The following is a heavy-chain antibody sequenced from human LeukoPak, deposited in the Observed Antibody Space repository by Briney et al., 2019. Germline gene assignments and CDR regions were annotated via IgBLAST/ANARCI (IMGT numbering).Heavy chain of an antibody. CDR2: IYTSGST. CDR1: GGSISSGSYY. D-gene: IGHD2-2*01. V-gene: IGHV4-61*02. J-gene: IGHJ4*02. Sequence: PSQTLSLTCTVSGGSISSGSYYWSWIRQPAGKGLEWIGRIYTSGSTNYNPSLKSRVTISVDTSKNQFSLKLSSVTAADTAVYYCARVGCSSTSCYEDYWGQGTLVTVSS. CDR3: ARVGCSSTSCYEDY.